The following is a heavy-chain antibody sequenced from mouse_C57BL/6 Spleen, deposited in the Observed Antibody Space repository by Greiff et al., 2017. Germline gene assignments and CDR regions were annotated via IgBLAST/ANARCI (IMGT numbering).Heavy chain of an antibody. CDR3: ARHEEGWCYCDY. D-gene: IGHD3-3*01. J-gene: IGHJ2*01. Sequence: VQLQQSGAELVKPGASVKLSCKASGYTFTEYTIHWVKQRSGQGLEWIGWFYPGSGSIKYNEKFKGKATLTADNSSSTVYMELSRLTSEDSAVYVCARHEEGWCYCDYWGQGTTLTVSS. CDR1: GYTFTEYT. V-gene: IGHV1-62-2*01. CDR2: FYPGSGSI.